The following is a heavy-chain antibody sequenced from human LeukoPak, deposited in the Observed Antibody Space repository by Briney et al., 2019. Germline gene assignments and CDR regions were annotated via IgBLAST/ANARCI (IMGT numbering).Heavy chain of an antibody. Sequence: ETLSLTCAVYGGSFSGYYWNWVRQAPGKGLEWVGRIKSKTDGGTTDYAAPVKGRFTISRDDSKTTLYLQMNSLKTEDTAVYYCTTDRGSGWHWGQGTLVTVSS. V-gene: IGHV3-15*07. CDR2: IKSKTDGGTT. CDR3: TTDRGSGWH. D-gene: IGHD6-19*01. CDR1: GGSFSGYY. J-gene: IGHJ4*02.